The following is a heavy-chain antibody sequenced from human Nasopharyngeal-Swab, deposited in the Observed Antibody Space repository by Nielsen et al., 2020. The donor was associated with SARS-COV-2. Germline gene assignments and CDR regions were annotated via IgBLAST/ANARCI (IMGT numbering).Heavy chain of an antibody. Sequence: ASVKVSCKASGYTFTTHATNWVRQAPGQGLEWMGWINTNTGSPRYAQGFTGRFVFSLDTSVSTAYLQIRSLKPEDTAVYFCARPSPYGDYSFDYWGQGTLVTVSS. CDR2: INTNTGSP. D-gene: IGHD4-17*01. J-gene: IGHJ4*02. V-gene: IGHV7-4-1*01. CDR1: GYTFTTHA. CDR3: ARPSPYGDYSFDY.